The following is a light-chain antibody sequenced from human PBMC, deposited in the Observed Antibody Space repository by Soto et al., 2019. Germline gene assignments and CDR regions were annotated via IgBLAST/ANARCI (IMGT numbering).Light chain of an antibody. Sequence: QSALTQPASVSGSPGQSITISCTGTSSDVGGYHYVSWYQQHPGKAPKLMLYDVSNRPSGVSNRFSGSKSGNTASLTISGLQAEDEGDYYCRSYTSSSTRVFGGGTKLTVL. CDR1: SSDVGGYHY. V-gene: IGLV2-14*01. CDR3: RSYTSSSTRV. CDR2: DVS. J-gene: IGLJ2*01.